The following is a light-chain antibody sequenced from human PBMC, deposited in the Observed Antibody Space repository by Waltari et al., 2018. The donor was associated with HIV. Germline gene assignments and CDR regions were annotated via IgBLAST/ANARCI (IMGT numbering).Light chain of an antibody. Sequence: QSVLPQPPSASGTPAQRVTISCYGSRTNIGSNYVYWYQQLPGTAPKLLIYRNNERPSGVPDRFSGSKSGTSASLAISGLRSEDEADYYCAAWDDTLSGPDFGTGTKVTVL. V-gene: IGLV1-47*01. J-gene: IGLJ1*01. CDR1: RTNIGSNY. CDR3: AAWDDTLSGPD. CDR2: RNN.